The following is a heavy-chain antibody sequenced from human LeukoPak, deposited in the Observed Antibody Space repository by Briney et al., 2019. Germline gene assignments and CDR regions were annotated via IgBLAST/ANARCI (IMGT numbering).Heavy chain of an antibody. D-gene: IGHD4-17*01. CDR3: AKGAYSDISNHYHYYMDV. Sequence: SVKVSCKASGGTFSSYAISWVRQAPGQGLEWMGGIIPIFGTANYAQKFQGRVTITADESTSTAYMELSSLRSEDTAVYYCAKGAYSDISNHYHYYMDVWGKGTTVTVSS. CDR2: IIPIFGTA. V-gene: IGHV1-69*13. J-gene: IGHJ6*03. CDR1: GGTFSSYA.